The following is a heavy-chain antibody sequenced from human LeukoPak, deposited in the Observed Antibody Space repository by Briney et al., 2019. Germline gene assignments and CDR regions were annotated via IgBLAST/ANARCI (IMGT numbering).Heavy chain of an antibody. V-gene: IGHV4-38-2*02. CDR2: IYHSGST. Sequence: PSETLSLTCTVSGSSISSGYYWGWIRQPPGKGLEWIGSIYHSGSTYYNPSLKSRVTISVDTSKNQFSLKLSSVTAADTAVYYCARALRWACDYWGQGTLVTVSS. J-gene: IGHJ4*02. CDR3: ARALRWACDY. CDR1: GSSISSGYY. D-gene: IGHD6-13*01.